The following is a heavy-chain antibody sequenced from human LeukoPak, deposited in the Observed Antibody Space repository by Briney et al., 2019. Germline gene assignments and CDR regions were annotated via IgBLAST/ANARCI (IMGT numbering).Heavy chain of an antibody. V-gene: IGHV4-38-2*02. CDR2: IDHSGST. J-gene: IGHJ2*01. CDR1: GYSISSGYY. Sequence: SETLSLTCTVSGYSISSGYYWGWIRQPPGKGLEWTGSIDHSGSTYYNPSLKSRITISVDTSKNQFSLKLSSVTAADTAVYYCAREDYDDSGGWYFDLWGRGTLVTVSS. D-gene: IGHD3-3*01. CDR3: AREDYDDSGGWYFDL.